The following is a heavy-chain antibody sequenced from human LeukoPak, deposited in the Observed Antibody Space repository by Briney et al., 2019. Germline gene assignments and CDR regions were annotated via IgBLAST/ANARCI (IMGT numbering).Heavy chain of an antibody. Sequence: GASVKVSCKASGYTFTGYYMHWVRQAPGQGLEWMGWINPNSGGTNYAQKFQGRVTMTRDTSISTAYMELSRLRSDDTAVYYCARYYYDSSGPNWFDPWGQGTLVTVSS. CDR3: ARYYYDSSGPNWFDP. J-gene: IGHJ5*02. D-gene: IGHD3-22*01. CDR2: INPNSGGT. V-gene: IGHV1-2*02. CDR1: GYTFTGYY.